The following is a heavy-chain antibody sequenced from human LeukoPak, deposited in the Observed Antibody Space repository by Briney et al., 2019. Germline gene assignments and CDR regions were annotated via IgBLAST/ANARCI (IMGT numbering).Heavy chain of an antibody. V-gene: IGHV1-2*02. D-gene: IGHD3-3*01. CDR1: GYTFTGYY. CDR2: INPNSGGT. Sequence: ASVKVSCKASGYTFTGYYMHWVRQAPGQGLEWMGWINPNSGGTNYAQKFQGRVTMTRDTSISTAYMELSRLRSDDTAVYYCAKSSDFWSAYHDYWGQGTLVTVSS. J-gene: IGHJ4*02. CDR3: AKSSDFWSAYHDY.